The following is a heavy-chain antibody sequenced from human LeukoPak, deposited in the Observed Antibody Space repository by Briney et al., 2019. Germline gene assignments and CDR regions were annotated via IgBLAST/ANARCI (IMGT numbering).Heavy chain of an antibody. CDR2: ISSSGSTI. CDR3: ARTSGSYGYYFDY. CDR1: GFTFSSYE. Sequence: PGGSLRLSCAASGFTFSSYEMNWARQAPGKELEWVSYISSSGSTIYYADSVKGRFTISRDNAKNSLYLQMNSLRAEDTAVYYCARTSGSYGYYFDYWGQGTLVTVSS. J-gene: IGHJ4*02. V-gene: IGHV3-48*03. D-gene: IGHD1-26*01.